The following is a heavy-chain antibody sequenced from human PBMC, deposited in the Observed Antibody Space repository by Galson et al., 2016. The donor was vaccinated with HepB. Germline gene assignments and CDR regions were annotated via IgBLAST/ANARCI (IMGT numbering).Heavy chain of an antibody. D-gene: IGHD6-13*01. CDR2: INSKGDST. J-gene: IGHJ4*02. CDR1: GFSFSSYA. Sequence: SLRLSCAASGFSFSSYAMHWVRQAPGKGLEYVSSINSKGDSTYYAESVKGRFIISRDNSENTLYLQMGSLIPDDTAVYYCARVSTRGVAAAGYFAFWGQGTLVTVSS. CDR3: ARVSTRGVAAAGYFAF. V-gene: IGHV3-64*02.